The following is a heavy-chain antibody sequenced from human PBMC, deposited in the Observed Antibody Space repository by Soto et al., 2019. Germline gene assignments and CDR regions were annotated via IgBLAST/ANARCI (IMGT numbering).Heavy chain of an antibody. J-gene: IGHJ1*01. Sequence: GASVKVSCKASGYTFTSYYMHWVRQAPGQGLEWTGIINPSGGSTSYAQKFQGRVTMTRDTSTSTVYMELSSLRSEDTAVYYCARDRSSGEYFQHWGQGTLVTVSS. CDR2: INPSGGST. CDR3: ARDRSSGEYFQH. CDR1: GYTFTSYY. V-gene: IGHV1-46*01. D-gene: IGHD3-22*01.